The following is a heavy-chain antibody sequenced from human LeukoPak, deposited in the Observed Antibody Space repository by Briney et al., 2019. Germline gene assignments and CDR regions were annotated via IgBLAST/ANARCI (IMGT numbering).Heavy chain of an antibody. J-gene: IGHJ4*02. CDR2: IRPDGSEQ. D-gene: IGHD2-2*01. CDR3: SGRDSSRSLWAY. Sequence: PGGSLRLSCAASGFPFSSFWMNWLRQTPGRGLGWLANIRPDGSEQYYVDSVRGRFTISRDNAKNSVYLDMNNLRVDDTGVYYRSGRDSSRSLWAYWGQGTLVSVSS. CDR1: GFPFSSFW. V-gene: IGHV3-7*01.